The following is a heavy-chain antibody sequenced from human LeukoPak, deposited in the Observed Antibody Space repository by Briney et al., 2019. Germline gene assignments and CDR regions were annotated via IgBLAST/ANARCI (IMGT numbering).Heavy chain of an antibody. V-gene: IGHV3-23*01. CDR3: ARVEEAAAFNP. D-gene: IGHD6-13*01. CDR2: ISGSGGST. CDR1: GFTFSSYA. J-gene: IGHJ5*02. Sequence: GGSLRLSCAASGFTFSSYAMSWVRQAPGKGLEWVSAISGSGGSTYYADSVKGRFTISRDNSKNSLYLQMNSLRAEDTAVYYCARVEEAAAFNPWGQGTLVTVSS.